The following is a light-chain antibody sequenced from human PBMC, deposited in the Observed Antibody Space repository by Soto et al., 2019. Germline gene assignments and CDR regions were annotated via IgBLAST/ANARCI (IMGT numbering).Light chain of an antibody. CDR2: DAS. CDR1: QSISSW. CDR3: QQYENYWT. V-gene: IGKV1-5*01. J-gene: IGKJ1*01. Sequence: DSPMTQSPSTLSATAGDRVTITCRASQSISSWLAWYQHKPGKAPKLLIYDASNLDSGVPSRFSGSGSGTEFSLTISNLQPDDCATYYCQQYENYWTFGQGAKVDI.